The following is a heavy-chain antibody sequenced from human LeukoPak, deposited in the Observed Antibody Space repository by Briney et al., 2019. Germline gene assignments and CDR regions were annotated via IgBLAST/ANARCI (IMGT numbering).Heavy chain of an antibody. CDR2: IIPILGIA. Sequence: ASVKVSCKASGGTLSSYAISWVRQAPGQGLEWMGRIIPILGIANYAQKFQGRVTITADKSTSTAYMELSSLRSEDTAVYYCARGSGSYYDLGGFDYWGQGTLVTVSS. J-gene: IGHJ4*02. CDR3: ARGSGSYYDLGGFDY. D-gene: IGHD1-26*01. CDR1: GGTLSSYA. V-gene: IGHV1-69*04.